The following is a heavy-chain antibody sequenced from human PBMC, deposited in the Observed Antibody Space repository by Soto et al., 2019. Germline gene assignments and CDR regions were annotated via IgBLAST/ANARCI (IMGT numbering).Heavy chain of an antibody. D-gene: IGHD5-18*01. CDR2: ISYSGST. CDR1: GGSISSSF. J-gene: IGHJ6*02. V-gene: IGHV4-59*01. Sequence: SETLSLTCSVSGGSISSSFWSWIRQPPGKELEWIGYISYSGSTTSNPSLTSRITLSVDTSKNQFSLRVASVTAADTAVYYCASGHRAREYYYYYGMDVWGLGTTVTVS. CDR3: ASGHRAREYYYYYGMDV.